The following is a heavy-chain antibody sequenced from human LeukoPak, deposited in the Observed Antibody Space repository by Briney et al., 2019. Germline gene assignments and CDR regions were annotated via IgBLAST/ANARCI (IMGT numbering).Heavy chain of an antibody. J-gene: IGHJ4*02. CDR3: ARPGGEYSSGWYWDY. Sequence: GRSLRLSCAASGFTFSSYAMHWGRQAPGKGLEWVSVIYSGGSTYYADSVKGRFTISRDNSKNTLYLQMNSLRAEDTAVYYCARPGGEYSSGWYWDYWSQGTLVTVSS. CDR1: GFTFSSYA. V-gene: IGHV3-NL1*01. D-gene: IGHD6-19*01. CDR2: IYSGGST.